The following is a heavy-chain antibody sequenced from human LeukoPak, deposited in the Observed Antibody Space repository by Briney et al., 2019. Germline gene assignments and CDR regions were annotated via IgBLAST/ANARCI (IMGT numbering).Heavy chain of an antibody. Sequence: SETLSLTCTVSGVSISSSNSYWGWIRQPPGKGLEWIGSIYYSGNTYYNPSLKSRVTISVDTSKNQFSLKLSSVTAADTAVYYCARHFRAAAGTWLNWFDPWGQGTLVTVSS. J-gene: IGHJ5*02. D-gene: IGHD6-13*01. V-gene: IGHV4-39*01. CDR2: IYYSGNT. CDR1: GVSISSSNSY. CDR3: ARHFRAAAGTWLNWFDP.